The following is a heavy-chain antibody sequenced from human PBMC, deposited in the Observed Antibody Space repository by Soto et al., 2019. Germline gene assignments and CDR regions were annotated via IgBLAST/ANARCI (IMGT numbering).Heavy chain of an antibody. CDR3: ARMYYYDSSGSQSAGDY. D-gene: IGHD3-22*01. CDR1: GDSISSGGFY. J-gene: IGHJ4*02. V-gene: IGHV4-61*08. CDR2: INYSGST. Sequence: SETLSLTCTVSGDSISSGGFYWSWIRQFPGKGLEWIGDINYSGSTNYNPSLKSRVTISVDTSKNQFSLKLSSVTAADTAVYYCARMYYYDSSGSQSAGDYWGQGTLVTVSS.